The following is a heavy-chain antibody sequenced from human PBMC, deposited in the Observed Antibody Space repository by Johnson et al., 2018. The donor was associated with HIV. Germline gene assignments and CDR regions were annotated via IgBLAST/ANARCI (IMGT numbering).Heavy chain of an antibody. V-gene: IGHV3-11*06. CDR2: INWNGDNT. Sequence: QVQLVESGGGLVKPGGSLRLSCAASGFIFSDYYMSWIRQAPGKGLEWVSGINWNGDNTGYADSVKGRFPISRDNSKNTLYLQMNSLRAEDTAVYNCAKDRRIQLWLPFDAFDVWGPGTMVTVSS. D-gene: IGHD5-18*01. CDR1: GFIFSDYY. CDR3: AKDRRIQLWLPFDAFDV. J-gene: IGHJ3*01.